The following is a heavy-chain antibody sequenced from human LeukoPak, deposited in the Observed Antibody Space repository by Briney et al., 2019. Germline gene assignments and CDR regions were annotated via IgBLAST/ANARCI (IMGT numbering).Heavy chain of an antibody. J-gene: IGHJ5*02. D-gene: IGHD6-13*01. CDR1: GGSISSYY. CDR3: ARDRGLSSISWYNWFDL. Sequence: SETLSLTCTVSGGSISSYYWSWIRQPPGKGLEWIGYIYYSGSTNYNPSLKSRVTISVDTSKNQFSLKLSSVTAADTAVYYCARDRGLSSISWYNWFDLWGQGTLVTVSS. V-gene: IGHV4-59*01. CDR2: IYYSGST.